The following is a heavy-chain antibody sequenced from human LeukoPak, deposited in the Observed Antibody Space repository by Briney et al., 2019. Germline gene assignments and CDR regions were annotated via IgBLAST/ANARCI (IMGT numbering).Heavy chain of an antibody. CDR3: ATLPLWFGELTPFDY. CDR1: GYTFTGYY. Sequence: ASVKVSCKASGYTFTGYYMHWVRQAPGQGLEWMGWINPNSGGTNYAQKFQGRVTMARDTSISTAYMELSRLRSDDTAVYYCATLPLWFGELTPFDYWGQGTLVTVSS. J-gene: IGHJ4*02. D-gene: IGHD3-10*01. V-gene: IGHV1-2*02. CDR2: INPNSGGT.